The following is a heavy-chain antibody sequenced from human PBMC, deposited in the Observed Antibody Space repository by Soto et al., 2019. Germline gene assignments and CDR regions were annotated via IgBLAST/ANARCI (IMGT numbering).Heavy chain of an antibody. D-gene: IGHD3-10*01. V-gene: IGHV4-39*01. J-gene: IGHJ4*02. CDR1: GDSMSGTTYQ. Sequence: SETLSLTCSVSGDSMSGTTYQWDWIRQPPGKGLEWIGTIYYSGATHYSQSLRSRSLISVDTSNSHFFLKLYFVTAVYTSVYFCARHDTSGNLDSPINYWGQ. CDR3: ARHDTSGNLDSPINY. CDR2: IYYSGAT.